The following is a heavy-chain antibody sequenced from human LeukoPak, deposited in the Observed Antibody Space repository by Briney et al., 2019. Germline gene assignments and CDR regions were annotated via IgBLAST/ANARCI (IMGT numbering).Heavy chain of an antibody. CDR3: ARVLTPYYYYGLDV. CDR2: ISSSSSTI. Sequence: GGSLRLSCAASGFTFSSYSMTWVRQAPGKGLEWVSYISSSSSTIYYADSVKGRLTISRDNSKNSLYLQVNSLRADDTAVYYCARVLTPYYYYGLDVWGQGTTVTVSS. V-gene: IGHV3-48*04. J-gene: IGHJ6*02. CDR1: GFTFSSYS.